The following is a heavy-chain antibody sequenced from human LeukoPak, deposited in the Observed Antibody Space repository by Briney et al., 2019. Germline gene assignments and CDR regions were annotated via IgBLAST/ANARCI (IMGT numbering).Heavy chain of an antibody. V-gene: IGHV3-48*04. CDR1: GFTFSSYS. D-gene: IGHD5-12*01. CDR3: ARDEGYGAAYYFDY. J-gene: IGHJ4*02. Sequence: GGSLRLSCAAPGFTFSSYSMNWVRQAPGKGLEWVSYISSSSSTIYYADSVKGRFTISRDNAKNSLYLQMNSLRAEDTAVYYCARDEGYGAAYYFDYWGQGTLVTVSS. CDR2: ISSSSSTI.